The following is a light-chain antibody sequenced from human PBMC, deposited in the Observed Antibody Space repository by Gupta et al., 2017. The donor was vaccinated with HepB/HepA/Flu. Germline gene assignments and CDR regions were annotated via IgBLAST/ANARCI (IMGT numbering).Light chain of an antibody. CDR1: SSDVGGYNY. CDR2: DVS. Sequence: QSALTQPRSVSGSPVQSVTISCPGTSSDVGGYNYVSWYQQHPGKAPKLMIYDVSKRPSGVPDRFSGSKSGNTASLTISGLQAEDEADYYCCSYAGSYTFVVFGGGTKLTVL. J-gene: IGLJ2*01. CDR3: CSYAGSYTFVV. V-gene: IGLV2-11*01.